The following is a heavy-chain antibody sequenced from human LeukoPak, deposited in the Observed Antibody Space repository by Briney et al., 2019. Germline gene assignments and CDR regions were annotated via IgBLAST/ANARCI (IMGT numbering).Heavy chain of an antibody. CDR2: ISYDGSNK. V-gene: IGHV3-30*03. D-gene: IGHD3-22*01. CDR1: GFTFSSYG. CDR3: AREDSSGYSHGYFDY. J-gene: IGHJ4*02. Sequence: PGGSLRLSCAASGFTFSSYGMHWVRQAPGKGLEWVAVISYDGSNKYYADSVKGRFTISRDNSKNTLYLQMNSLRAEDTAVYYCAREDSSGYSHGYFDYWGQGTLVTVSS.